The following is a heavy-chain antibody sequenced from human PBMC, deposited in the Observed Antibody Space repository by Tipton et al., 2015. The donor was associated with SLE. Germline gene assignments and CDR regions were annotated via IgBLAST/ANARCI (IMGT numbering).Heavy chain of an antibody. CDR2: IYYTGST. Sequence: TLSLTCTVSGASVSSFCWNWIRQPPGKGLEWIAYIYYTGSTNYNPSLKSRVTISVHTSRNQFSLTLSSVTAADTAIYYCASQSSGWNDWYFDLWGRGTLVTVSS. D-gene: IGHD6-25*01. J-gene: IGHJ2*01. CDR3: ASQSSGWNDWYFDL. V-gene: IGHV4-59*02. CDR1: GASVSSFC.